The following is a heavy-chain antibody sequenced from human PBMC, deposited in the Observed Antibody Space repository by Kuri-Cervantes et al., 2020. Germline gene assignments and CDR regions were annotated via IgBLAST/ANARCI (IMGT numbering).Heavy chain of an antibody. CDR1: GFTFSSYS. CDR2: IGSSTSYI. V-gene: IGHV3-21*01. Sequence: GGSLRLSCAASGFTFSSYSMNWVRQAPGKGLEWVSSIGSSTSYIFYADSVKGRLTTSRDNAKNSLYLHINSLRVEDTAVYYCARSLMANDAFDIWGQGTMVTVSS. D-gene: IGHD5-24*01. J-gene: IGHJ3*02. CDR3: ARSLMANDAFDI.